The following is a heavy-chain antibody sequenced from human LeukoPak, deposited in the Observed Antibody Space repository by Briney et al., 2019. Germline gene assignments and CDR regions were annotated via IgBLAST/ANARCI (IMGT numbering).Heavy chain of an antibody. CDR2: ITYSTGNT. J-gene: IGHJ4*02. CDR1: GFTFSAYG. Sequence: GGSLRLSCAASGFTFSAYGMSWFRQAPGKGLEWVSAITYSTGNTYYADSVKGRFTISRDNSKNTLYLQMNRRRAEDTALFSCAKGGTGCGGDCYSDYWGEGTLVTVSS. CDR3: AKGGTGCGGDCYSDY. V-gene: IGHV3-23*01. D-gene: IGHD2-21*02.